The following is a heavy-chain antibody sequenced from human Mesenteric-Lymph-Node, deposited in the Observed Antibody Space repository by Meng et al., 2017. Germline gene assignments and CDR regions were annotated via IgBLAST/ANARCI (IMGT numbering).Heavy chain of an antibody. CDR2: INSDGSST. Sequence: VQRVGSGGGLVQPGGSVRRACAASAFTFSSYWMHWVGQAPGKGLVWVSRINSDGSSTSYADSTKGQFTISRDNAKNPLYLKMNSLRAEDMAVYFWAKWVRRDRLQLRPDWGQGTLVTVSS. V-gene: IGHV3/OR16-13*01. CDR1: AFTFSSYW. CDR3: AKWVRRDRLQLRPD. D-gene: IGHD5-24*01. J-gene: IGHJ4*02.